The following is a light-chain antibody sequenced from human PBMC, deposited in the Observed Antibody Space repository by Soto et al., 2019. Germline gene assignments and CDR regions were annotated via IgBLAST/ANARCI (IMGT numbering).Light chain of an antibody. CDR2: DAS. CDR1: QSVSNN. V-gene: IGKV1-9*01. Sequence: TQSPATLSVSPGERATLSCRASQSVSNNLAWYQQKPGRAPKLLMYDASTLQSGVPSRFSGSGSGTEFTLTISSLQPEDFATYYCQQLYSFPLTFGGGTKVEIK. J-gene: IGKJ4*01. CDR3: QQLYSFPLT.